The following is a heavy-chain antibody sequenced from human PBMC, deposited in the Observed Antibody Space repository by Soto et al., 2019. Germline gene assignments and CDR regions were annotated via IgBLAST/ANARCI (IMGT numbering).Heavy chain of an antibody. J-gene: IGHJ4*02. CDR2: IDPSDSYT. Sequence: GSGCGLIWFCISWVRQMPGKGLEWMGRIDPSDSYTNYSPSFQGHVTISADTSTSTAYMELRSLRSDDTAVYYCAREGPPSLNWGQGTLVTVSS. D-gene: IGHD2-2*01. CDR3: AREGPPSLN. V-gene: IGHV5-10-1*01. CDR1: GCGLIWFC.